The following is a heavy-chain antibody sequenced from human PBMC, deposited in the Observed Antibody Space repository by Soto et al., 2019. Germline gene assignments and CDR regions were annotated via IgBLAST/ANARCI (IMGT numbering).Heavy chain of an antibody. D-gene: IGHD4-4*01. J-gene: IGHJ5*02. Sequence: PGGSLRLSCTASGSTFPNYPMHWVRQAPDKGLEWVAVISHDGVTKNSADSVKGRFTISRDNSRNTLYLQMSSLRIEDTAMYYCVRGGYSSSWERLDPWGQGTLVTVSS. CDR2: ISHDGVTK. V-gene: IGHV3-30-3*01. CDR1: GSTFPNYP. CDR3: VRGGYSSSWERLDP.